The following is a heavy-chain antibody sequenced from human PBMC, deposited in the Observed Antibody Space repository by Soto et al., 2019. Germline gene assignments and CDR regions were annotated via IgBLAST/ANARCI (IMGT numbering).Heavy chain of an antibody. J-gene: IGHJ6*02. V-gene: IGHV3-11*01. Sequence: VGSLRLSWAASGFTFSDSYMSWIRQVPGKGLEWISYITFSGNTVYYADSLKGRFTISRDNAKNSLYLQMNRLRAEDTAVYYCARVSWREKYGMDVWGQGTTVTVSS. CDR1: GFTFSDSY. CDR2: ITFSGNTV. CDR3: ARVSWREKYGMDV.